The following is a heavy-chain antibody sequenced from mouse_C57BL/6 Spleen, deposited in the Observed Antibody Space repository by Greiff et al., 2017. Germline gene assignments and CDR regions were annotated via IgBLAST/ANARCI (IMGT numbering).Heavy chain of an antibody. CDR1: GYTFTDYN. Sequence: VHVKQSGPELVKPGASVKMSCKASGYTFTDYNMHWVKQSHGKSLEWIGYINPNNGGTSYNQKFKGKATLTVNKSSSTAYMELRSLTSEDSAVYYCARGGIYYDYGDFDVWGTGTTVTVSS. CDR2: INPNNGGT. J-gene: IGHJ1*03. CDR3: ARGGIYYDYGDFDV. D-gene: IGHD2-4*01. V-gene: IGHV1-22*01.